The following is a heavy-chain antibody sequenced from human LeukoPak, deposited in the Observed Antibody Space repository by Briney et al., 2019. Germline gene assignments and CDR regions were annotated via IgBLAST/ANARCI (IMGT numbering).Heavy chain of an antibody. CDR2: IIPILGTA. D-gene: IGHD3-22*01. CDR1: GGTFSRYA. CDR3: ARDAAIYDTGAYYYLW. Sequence: SVKVSCKASGGTFSRYAIRWAPQAPGQGREWMGGIIPILGTANYAQKLQGRATITTDESTRTAYTELSSLRSEDTAVYYCARDAAIYDTGAYYYLWWGQGTLVTVSS. V-gene: IGHV1-69*05. J-gene: IGHJ4*02.